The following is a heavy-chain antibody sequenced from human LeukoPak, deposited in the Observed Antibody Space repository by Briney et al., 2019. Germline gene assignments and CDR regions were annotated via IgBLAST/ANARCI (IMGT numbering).Heavy chain of an antibody. CDR1: GGSISSGSYY. Sequence: NPSQTLSLTCTVAGGSISSGSYYWSWIRQPAGKGLEWIGRIYTSGSTNYYPSLKSRVTMSVETSKKQFSLKLSSVTAADTAVYYCARGKQWRKPYYYYYYMDVWGKGTTVTVSS. J-gene: IGHJ6*03. V-gene: IGHV4-61*02. CDR2: IYTSGST. D-gene: IGHD6-19*01. CDR3: ARGKQWRKPYYYYYYMDV.